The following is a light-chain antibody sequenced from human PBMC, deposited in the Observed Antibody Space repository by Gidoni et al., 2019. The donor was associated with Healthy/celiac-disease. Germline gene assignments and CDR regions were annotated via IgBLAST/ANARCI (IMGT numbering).Light chain of an antibody. V-gene: IGLV1-44*01. CDR1: SSNIGSNT. Sequence: SVLTQPPSASGTPGQWVTISCSGSSSNIGSNTVNWYQQLPGTAPKLLIYSKNQRPSGVPDRFSGSKSGTSASLAISGLQSEDEADYYCAAWDDSLNGPVFGGGTKLTVL. CDR3: AAWDDSLNGPV. CDR2: SKN. J-gene: IGLJ3*02.